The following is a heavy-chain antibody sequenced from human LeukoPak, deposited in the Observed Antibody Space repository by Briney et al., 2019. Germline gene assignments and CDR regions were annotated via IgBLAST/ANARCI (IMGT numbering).Heavy chain of an antibody. D-gene: IGHD3-22*01. CDR3: ARDYDSSGYYLYSFDY. CDR2: IYHSGST. J-gene: IGHJ4*02. Sequence: SQTLSLTCAVSGGSISSGGYSWSWIRQPPGKGLEWIGSIYHSGSTYYNPSLKSRVTISVDTSKNQFSLKLSSVTAADTAVYYCARDYDSSGYYLYSFDYWGQGTLVTVSS. V-gene: IGHV4-30-2*03. CDR1: GGSISSGGYS.